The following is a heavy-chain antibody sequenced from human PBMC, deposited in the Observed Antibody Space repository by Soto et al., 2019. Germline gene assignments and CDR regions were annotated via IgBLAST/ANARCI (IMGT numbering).Heavy chain of an antibody. CDR3: ARDATIAGGGYFDY. CDR2: IWYDGSNK. Sequence: VAVIWYDGSNKYYADSVKGRFTISRDNSKNTLYLQMNSLRAEDTAVYYCARDATIAGGGYFDYWGQGTLVTVSS. J-gene: IGHJ4*02. D-gene: IGHD6-13*01. V-gene: IGHV3-33*01.